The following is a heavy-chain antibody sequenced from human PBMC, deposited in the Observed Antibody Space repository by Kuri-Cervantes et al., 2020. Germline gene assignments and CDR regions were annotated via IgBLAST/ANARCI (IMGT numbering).Heavy chain of an antibody. J-gene: IGHJ6*03. CDR1: GYTFTSYC. D-gene: IGHD1-26*01. CDR2: INPNSGGT. CDR3: ARGGVGATIYYYYMDV. V-gene: IGHV1-2*02. Sequence: ASVKVSCKTSGYTFTSYCMHWVRQAPGQGLEWMGWINPNSGGTNYAQKFQGRVTMTRDTSISTAYMELSRLRSDDTAVYYCARGGVGATIYYYYMDVWGKGTTVTVSS.